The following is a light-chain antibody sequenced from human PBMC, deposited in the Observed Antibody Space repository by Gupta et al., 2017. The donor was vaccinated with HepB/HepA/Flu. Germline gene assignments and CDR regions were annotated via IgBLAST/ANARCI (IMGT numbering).Light chain of an antibody. CDR2: KDT. J-gene: IGLJ3*02. CDR1: ALPKQY. Sequence: SYELTQPPSVSVSPGQTARIPCSGDALPKQYAYWYQQKPGQAPVLLISKDTERPSGIPERFSASTSGTTVTLTISGVQAEDEADYYCQSADSSGTLWVFGGGTKLTVL. V-gene: IGLV3-25*03. CDR3: QSADSSGTLWV.